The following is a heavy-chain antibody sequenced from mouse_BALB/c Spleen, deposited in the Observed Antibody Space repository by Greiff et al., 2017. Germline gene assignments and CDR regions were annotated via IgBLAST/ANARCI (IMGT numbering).Heavy chain of an antibody. CDR2: ISSGGST. D-gene: IGHD4-1*01. Sequence: DVKLVESGGGLVKPGGSLKLSCAASGFTFSSYAMSWVRQTPEKRLEWVASISSGGSTYYPDSVKGRFTISRDNARNILYLQMSSLRSEDTAMYYCAREGLGRAWFAYWGQGTLVTVSA. CDR3: AREGLGRAWFAY. V-gene: IGHV5-6-5*01. CDR1: GFTFSSYA. J-gene: IGHJ3*01.